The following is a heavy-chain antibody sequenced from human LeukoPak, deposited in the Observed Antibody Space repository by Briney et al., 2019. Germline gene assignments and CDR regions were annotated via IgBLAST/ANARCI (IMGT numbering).Heavy chain of an antibody. CDR1: GFTFSNHF. J-gene: IGHJ4*02. V-gene: IGHV3-64D*06. CDR2: IGPNGAST. D-gene: IGHD3-9*01. CDR3: VKDLTGTWSFDY. Sequence: GGSLRLSCSTSGFTFSNHFMHWVRQAPGKGLEYVSSIGPNGASTLYADSVKGRFTISRDNSKNALYLQLTSLRLEDTALYYCVKDLTGTWSFDYWGQGTLVTVSS.